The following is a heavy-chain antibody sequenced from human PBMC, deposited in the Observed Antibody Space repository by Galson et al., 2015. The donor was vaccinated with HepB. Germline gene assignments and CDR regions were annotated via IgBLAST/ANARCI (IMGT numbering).Heavy chain of an antibody. D-gene: IGHD2-15*01. CDR1: GGSFRSYY. Sequence: ETLSLTCTVSGGSFRSYYWTWIRQPPGKGLEWIGHISYTESASYNPSLKSRVTISVDMSKSQLSLKLSSVIPADTAIYYCARTRGYCGGGPCYDQYYFDYWGQGTPVTVSS. J-gene: IGHJ4*02. V-gene: IGHV4-59*01. CDR3: ARTRGYCGGGPCYDQYYFDY. CDR2: ISYTESA.